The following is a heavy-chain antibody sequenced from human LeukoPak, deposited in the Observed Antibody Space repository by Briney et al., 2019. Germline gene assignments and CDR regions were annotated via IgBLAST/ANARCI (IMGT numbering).Heavy chain of an antibody. J-gene: IGHJ3*02. CDR3: ARGGMVRGALGAFDI. D-gene: IGHD3-10*01. V-gene: IGHV7-4-1*02. CDR1: GYTFTSYA. Sequence: ASVKVSCKASGYTFTSYAMNWVRQAPGQGLEWMGWINTNTGNPTYAQGFTGRFVFSLDTSVSTAYLQISSLKAEDTAVYYCARGGMVRGALGAFDIWGQGTMVTVSS. CDR2: INTNTGNP.